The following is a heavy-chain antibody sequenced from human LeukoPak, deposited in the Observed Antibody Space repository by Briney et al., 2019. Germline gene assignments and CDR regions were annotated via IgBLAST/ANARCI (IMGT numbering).Heavy chain of an antibody. CDR1: GGSISSSSYY. CDR2: IYYSGST. D-gene: IGHD3-3*01. Sequence: SETLSLTCTVSGGSISSSSYYWGWVRQPPGTGLEWIGSIYYSGSTYYNPSLKSRVTISVDTSKNQFSLRLSSVTAADTAVYYCASFWSGYYGANYGMDVWGQGTTVTVSS. J-gene: IGHJ6*02. V-gene: IGHV4-39*01. CDR3: ASFWSGYYGANYGMDV.